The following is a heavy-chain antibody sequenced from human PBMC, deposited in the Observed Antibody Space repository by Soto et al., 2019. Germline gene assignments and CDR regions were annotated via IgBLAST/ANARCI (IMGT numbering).Heavy chain of an antibody. D-gene: IGHD2-21*01. V-gene: IGHV1-69*02. CDR1: GGTFSSYT. CDR3: VRVRGYCGGDCPAYYFDY. CDR2: IIPILGIA. J-gene: IGHJ4*02. Sequence: QVQLVQSGAEVKKPGSSVKVSCKASGGTFSSYTISWVRQAPGQGLEWMGRIIPILGIANYAQKFQGRVTITADKSTSTAYMELSSLRSEDTAVYYCVRVRGYCGGDCPAYYFDYWGQGTLVTVSS.